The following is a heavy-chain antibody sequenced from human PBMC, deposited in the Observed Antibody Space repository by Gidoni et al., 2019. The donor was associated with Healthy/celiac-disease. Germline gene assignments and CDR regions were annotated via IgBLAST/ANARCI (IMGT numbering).Heavy chain of an antibody. D-gene: IGHD3-3*01. Sequence: QVQLQESGPGLVKPSETLSLTCTASGGSITSYSWSWIRQPPGKGLEWIGYTYYSGSTNYNPSLTSRVTISVDTSKNQFSLKLSSVTAADTAVYYCARGGEYYDFWSGYYTGIYFDYWGQGTLVTVSS. V-gene: IGHV4-59*01. CDR3: ARGGEYYDFWSGYYTGIYFDY. J-gene: IGHJ4*02. CDR1: GGSITSYS. CDR2: TYYSGST.